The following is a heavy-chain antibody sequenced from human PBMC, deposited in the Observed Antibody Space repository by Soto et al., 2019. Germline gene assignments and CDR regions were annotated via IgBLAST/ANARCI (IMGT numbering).Heavy chain of an antibody. J-gene: IGHJ3*01. CDR1: GGIFGNHG. V-gene: IGHV1-69*01. CDR3: VRDRRIYYSDPHDEFVASDYEV. Sequence: VQLIQSEAEVKKPGSSVRVSCTASGGIFGNHGFSWVRQAPGQRLEWVGGFIPIFRTLTYTEKFQARVRIAADESTNTVYLDLSSLTSEDTAVYYCVRDRRIYYSDPHDEFVASDYEVWGQGTMVSVSS. D-gene: IGHD3-22*01. CDR2: FIPIFRTL.